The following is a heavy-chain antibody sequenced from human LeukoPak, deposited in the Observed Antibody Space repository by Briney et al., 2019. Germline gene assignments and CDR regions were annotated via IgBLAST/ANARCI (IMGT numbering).Heavy chain of an antibody. Sequence: SETLSLTCTVSGGSISSYYWSWIRKPAGKGLEWIGHIYNSGSTNYNPSLKGRVTMSVATSKNQFSLHLSSVTAADTAVYYCARSAFLVTAPGLYYFDYWGQGALVAVSS. CDR2: IYNSGST. D-gene: IGHD6-13*01. CDR1: GGSISSYY. V-gene: IGHV4-4*07. J-gene: IGHJ4*02. CDR3: ARSAFLVTAPGLYYFDY.